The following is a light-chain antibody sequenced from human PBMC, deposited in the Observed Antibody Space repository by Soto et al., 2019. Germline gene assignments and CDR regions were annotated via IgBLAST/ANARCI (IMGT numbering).Light chain of an antibody. CDR1: SSDVGSYNR. J-gene: IGLJ3*02. V-gene: IGLV2-18*01. CDR2: EVS. CDR3: SLYTSSSTV. Sequence: QSVLTQPPSVSGSPGQSVTISCTGTSSDVGSYNRVSWYQQPPGTAPKLMIYEVSNRPSGVPDRFSGSKSGNTASLTISGLQAEDEADYYCSLYTSSSTVFGGGTKLTV.